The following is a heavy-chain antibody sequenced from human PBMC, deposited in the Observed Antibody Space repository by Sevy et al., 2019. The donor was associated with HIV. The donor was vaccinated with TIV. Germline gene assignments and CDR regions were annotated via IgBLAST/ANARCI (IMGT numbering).Heavy chain of an antibody. V-gene: IGHV3-23*01. CDR1: GFTFSRFA. J-gene: IGHJ6*02. CDR3: AREDIVLGEDNYYGIDV. Sequence: GGSLRLSCAASGFTFSRFAMSWVRQAPGKGLEWVSIISGSGDITYYEQSVKGRFTISRDNSKNTLYLQMNSLRAEDTAVYYCAREDIVLGEDNYYGIDVWGQGTTVTVSS. D-gene: IGHD2-15*01. CDR2: ISGSGDIT.